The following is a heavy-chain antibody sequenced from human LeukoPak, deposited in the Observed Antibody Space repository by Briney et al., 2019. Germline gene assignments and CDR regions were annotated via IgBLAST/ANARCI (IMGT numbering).Heavy chain of an antibody. V-gene: IGHV3-21*01. CDR1: GFTFSSYS. Sequence: PGGSLRLSCAASGFTFSSYSMNWVRQAPGKGLEWVSSISSSSSSIYYADSVKGRFAISRDNAKNSLYLQMNSLRAEDTAVYYCASGYCSGGSCYSRHFFDYWGQGTLVTVSS. J-gene: IGHJ4*02. D-gene: IGHD2-15*01. CDR2: ISSSSSSI. CDR3: ASGYCSGGSCYSRHFFDY.